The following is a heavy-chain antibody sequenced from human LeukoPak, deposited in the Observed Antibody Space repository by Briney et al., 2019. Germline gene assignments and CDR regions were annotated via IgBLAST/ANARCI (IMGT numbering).Heavy chain of an antibody. J-gene: IGHJ6*02. CDR3: ARDESNYDFWSGYLIYGMDV. V-gene: IGHV3-9*01. CDR1: GFTFDDYA. D-gene: IGHD3-3*01. Sequence: GGSLRLSCAASGFTFDDYAMHWVRQAPGKGLEWVSGISWNSGSIGYVDSVKGRFTISRDNAKNSLYLQMNSLRAEDTAVYYCARDESNYDFWSGYLIYGMDVWGQGTTVTVSS. CDR2: ISWNSGSI.